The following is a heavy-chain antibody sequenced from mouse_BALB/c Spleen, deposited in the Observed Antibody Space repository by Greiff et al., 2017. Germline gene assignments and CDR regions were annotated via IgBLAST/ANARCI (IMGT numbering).Heavy chain of an antibody. CDR1: GYTFTSYW. CDR2: IDPSDSYT. J-gene: IGHJ3*01. V-gene: IGHV1S127*01. D-gene: IGHD3-1*01. Sequence: QVQLQQPGAELVKPGASVKMSCKASGYTFTSYWMHWVKQRPGQGLEWIGVIDPSDSYTSYNQKFKGKATLTVDTSSSTAYMQLSSLTSEDSAVYYCTGSGYVSFAYWGQGTLVTVSA. CDR3: TGSGYVSFAY.